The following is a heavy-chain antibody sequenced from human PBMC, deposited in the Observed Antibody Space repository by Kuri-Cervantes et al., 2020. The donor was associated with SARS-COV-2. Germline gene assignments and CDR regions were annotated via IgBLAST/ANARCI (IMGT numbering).Heavy chain of an antibody. Sequence: ASVKVSCKVSGNTLTELPLHWVRQAPGKGLEWMGGFDPEQREIIYAQRFQGRVSMTEDTSTDTAYMELSSLRSNDTATYYCARGAFGVIVPTHYYYYMDVWGKGTTVTVSS. J-gene: IGHJ6*03. V-gene: IGHV1-24*01. CDR2: FDPEQREI. CDR1: GNTLTELP. D-gene: IGHD3-3*01. CDR3: ARGAFGVIVPTHYYYYMDV.